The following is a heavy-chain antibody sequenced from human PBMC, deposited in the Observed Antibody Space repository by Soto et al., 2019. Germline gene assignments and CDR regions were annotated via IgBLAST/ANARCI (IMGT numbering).Heavy chain of an antibody. CDR2: INPNSGDT. CDR3: AREGIGYCSGAGCYSSSDALDI. D-gene: IGHD2-15*01. J-gene: IGHJ3*02. CDR1: GYTLTGFY. V-gene: IGHV1-2*02. Sequence: ASVKVSCKASGYTLTGFYIHWVRQAPGQGPEWMGWINPNSGDTNYAQKFQGRVTMTRDSSISTAYMELSRLRPDDTAVYYCAREGIGYCSGAGCYSSSDALDIWGQGTMVTVS.